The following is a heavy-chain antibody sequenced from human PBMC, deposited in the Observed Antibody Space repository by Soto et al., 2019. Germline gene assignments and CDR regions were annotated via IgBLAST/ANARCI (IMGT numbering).Heavy chain of an antibody. Sequence: QVQLQESGPGLVKPSQTLSLTCTVSGGSISTGGYYWTWIRHHPGKSLEWSGYISYSGSTYYNPSLKSPVTISVDPSKNQFSLKLRSVTAAHPALYYCPRCLSVTLFDNWGQGTLVTVSS. J-gene: IGHJ4*02. D-gene: IGHD4-17*01. V-gene: IGHV4-31*01. CDR1: GGSISTGGYY. CDR3: PRCLSVTLFDN. CDR2: ISYSGST.